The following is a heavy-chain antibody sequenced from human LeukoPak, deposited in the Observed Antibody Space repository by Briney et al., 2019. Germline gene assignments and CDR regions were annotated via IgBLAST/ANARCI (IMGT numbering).Heavy chain of an antibody. Sequence: GASVKVSCKASGYTFTSYGITWVRQAPGQGLEWMGWISAYNGHTKYAQKVQGRVTMTTDTSTSTAYMELRSLRSDDTAVYYCASPLVGAHSYLYWGQGTLVTVSS. CDR2: ISAYNGHT. V-gene: IGHV1-18*01. D-gene: IGHD1-26*01. J-gene: IGHJ4*02. CDR3: ASPLVGAHSYLY. CDR1: GYTFTSYG.